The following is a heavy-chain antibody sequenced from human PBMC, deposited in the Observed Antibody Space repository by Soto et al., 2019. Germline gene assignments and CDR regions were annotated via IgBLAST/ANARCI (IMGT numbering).Heavy chain of an antibody. CDR1: GFTFSSYD. D-gene: IGHD2-15*01. CDR3: ARDACSGGSCLVDY. J-gene: IGHJ4*02. Sequence: GGSLRLSCAASGFTFSSYDMHWVRQATGKGLEWVSAIGTAGDTYYPGSVKGRFTISRENAKNSLYLQMNSLRAGDTAVYYCARDACSGGSCLVDYWGQGTLVTVSS. V-gene: IGHV3-13*01. CDR2: IGTAGDT.